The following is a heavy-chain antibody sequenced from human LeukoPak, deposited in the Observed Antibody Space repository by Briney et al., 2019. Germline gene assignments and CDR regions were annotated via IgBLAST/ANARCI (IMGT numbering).Heavy chain of an antibody. V-gene: IGHV1-18*01. CDR2: ISAYNGNT. CDR1: GYTFTSYG. D-gene: IGHD6-13*01. Sequence: ASVKVSCKASGYTFTSYGISWVRQAPGQGLEWMGWISAYNGNTDYAQKLQGRVTMTTDTSTSTAYMELRSLRSDDTAVYYCAREWYSSSWYRATGWFDPWGQGTLVTVSS. CDR3: AREWYSSSWYRATGWFDP. J-gene: IGHJ5*02.